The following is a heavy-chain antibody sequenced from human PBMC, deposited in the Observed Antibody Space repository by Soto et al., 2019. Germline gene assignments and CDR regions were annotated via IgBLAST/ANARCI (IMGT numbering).Heavy chain of an antibody. CDR2: IFYDGFNE. CDR1: GFTFRQYG. J-gene: IGHJ3*01. V-gene: IGHV3-33*01. CDR3: VRGWVSGVHLSCLDL. Sequence: QVQLVESGGGVVQPGTSLRLSCAASGFTFRQYGMHWVRQAPGKGLDWVAVIFYDGFNEYYADSVRGRFTISRDNSGNMVYLQMNSLSAEDTAVYYWVRGWVSGVHLSCLDLWGQGTAVVVSS. D-gene: IGHD6-19*01.